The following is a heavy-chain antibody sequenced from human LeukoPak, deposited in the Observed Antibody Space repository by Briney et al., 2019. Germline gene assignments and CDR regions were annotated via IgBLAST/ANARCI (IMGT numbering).Heavy chain of an antibody. V-gene: IGHV3-23*01. D-gene: IGHD2/OR15-2a*01. Sequence: GGSLRLSCAASGFIFSSYAMNWVRQAPGKGLEWVSAINDGGGGSYYADSVKGRFTISRDNSKNTLYLQMNSLRAEDTAVYYCVSFYETYWGRGTLVTVSS. J-gene: IGHJ4*02. CDR2: INDGGGGS. CDR1: GFIFSSYA. CDR3: VSFYETY.